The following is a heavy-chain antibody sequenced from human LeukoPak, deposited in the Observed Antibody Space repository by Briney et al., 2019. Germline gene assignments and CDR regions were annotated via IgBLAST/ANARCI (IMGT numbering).Heavy chain of an antibody. CDR3: ARGGPCTGTYPPILDY. Sequence: GGSLRLSCAASGFTFSSYAMHWVRQAPGKGLEWVAVISYDGSNKYYADSVKGRFTISRDNSKNTLYLQMNSLRAEDTAVYYCARGGPCTGTYPPILDYWGQGTLVTVSS. CDR2: ISYDGSNK. J-gene: IGHJ4*02. CDR1: GFTFSSYA. D-gene: IGHD2-8*02. V-gene: IGHV3-30-3*01.